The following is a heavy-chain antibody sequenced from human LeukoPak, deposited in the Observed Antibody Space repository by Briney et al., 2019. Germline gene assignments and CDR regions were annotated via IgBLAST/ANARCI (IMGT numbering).Heavy chain of an antibody. CDR2: ISGNGGGT. D-gene: IGHD2-15*01. V-gene: IGHV3-23*01. J-gene: IGHJ4*02. CDR3: AKSLIAATGDGY. CDR1: GFTFTNYA. Sequence: GGSLRLSCAASGFTFTNYAMTWARQAPGKGLEWVSSISGNGGGTFYADPVKGRFTTSRDNSKNTLYLQMNSLRAEDTAVYYCAKSLIAATGDGYWGQGTLVTVSS.